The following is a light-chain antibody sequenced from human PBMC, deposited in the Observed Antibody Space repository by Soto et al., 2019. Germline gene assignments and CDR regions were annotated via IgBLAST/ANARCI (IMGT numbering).Light chain of an antibody. Sequence: DIQMTQSPSSLSASVGDRVTITCRASQTINGFLNWYQQKPGKAPKVLIYAAFTLQSGVPSRFSGSGSGTDFTLTISSLQPEDFATYYCQQSYGSPLTFGGGTKVEI. V-gene: IGKV1-39*01. CDR2: AAF. J-gene: IGKJ4*01. CDR3: QQSYGSPLT. CDR1: QTINGF.